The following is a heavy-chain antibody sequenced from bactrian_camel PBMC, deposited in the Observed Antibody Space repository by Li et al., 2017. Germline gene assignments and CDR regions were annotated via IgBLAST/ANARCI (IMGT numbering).Heavy chain of an antibody. D-gene: IGHD3*01. V-gene: IGHV3-3*01. J-gene: IGHJ6*01. CDR1: GYTYSIHC. CDR3: SFTAGGTWYGEFGL. Sequence: QVQLVESGGESVQTGGSLTLSCQTSGYTYSIHCMAWFRQVPGKEREHVAAVGETDGITYYADSVKGRFTISRDAGKNIMYLQMNNLKPDDTARYYCSFTAGGTWYGEFGLWGHGTQVTVSS. CDR2: VGETDGIT.